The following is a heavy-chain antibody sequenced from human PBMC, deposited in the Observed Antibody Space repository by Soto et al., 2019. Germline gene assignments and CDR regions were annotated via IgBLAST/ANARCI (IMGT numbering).Heavy chain of an antibody. CDR2: IVLSRGAT. Sequence: QVQLVQSGAEVKKPGASVKISCTASGYTFTTYQMHWVRQAPGQGPEWMGGIVLSRGATNYAQKFQGRVTTTSDTSTNIVYMELSGLRSDDTAVYYCARELGGTYNFDYWGQGTLVTVSS. D-gene: IGHD1-26*01. V-gene: IGHV1-46*01. CDR1: GYTFTTYQ. J-gene: IGHJ4*02. CDR3: ARELGGTYNFDY.